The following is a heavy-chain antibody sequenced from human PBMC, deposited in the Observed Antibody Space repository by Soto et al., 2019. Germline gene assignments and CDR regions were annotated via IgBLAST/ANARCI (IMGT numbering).Heavy chain of an antibody. J-gene: IGHJ5*02. CDR2: IYYTETT. Sequence: SETLSLSCAVSGVSVTNGDYYWTWMRQSPGKGLEWIGNIYYTETTNYNPSLNSRLSISIDTSRNQFSLQLTSVTAADTAIYYCARQRRGGYWFDPWGQGTLVTVSS. CDR1: GVSVTNGDYY. CDR3: ARQRRGGYWFDP. V-gene: IGHV4-30-4*01.